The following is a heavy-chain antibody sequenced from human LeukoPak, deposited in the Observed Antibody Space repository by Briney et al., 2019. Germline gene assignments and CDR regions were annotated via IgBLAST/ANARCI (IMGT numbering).Heavy chain of an antibody. Sequence: GGSLRLSCAASEFTFSSYWMTWVRQAPGKGLEWVANINEDGRGTYYVDSVKGRFTISKDNSKNTLYLQMNSLKAEDTAVYYCAKDSGHDGYAFDIWGPGTMVTVSS. V-gene: IGHV3-7*01. CDR1: EFTFSSYW. J-gene: IGHJ3*02. CDR2: INEDGRGT. D-gene: IGHD5-24*01. CDR3: AKDSGHDGYAFDI.